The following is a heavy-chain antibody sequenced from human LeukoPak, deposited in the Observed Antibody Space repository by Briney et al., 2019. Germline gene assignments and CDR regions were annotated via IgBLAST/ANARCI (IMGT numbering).Heavy chain of an antibody. Sequence: PSETLSLTCAVYGGSFSGYYWSWIRQPPGKGLEWIGEINHSGSTNYNPSLKSRVTISVDTSKNQFSLKVTSVTAADTAVYYCARRDIVTGYYHRHFDYWGPGTLVTVSS. J-gene: IGHJ4*01. CDR2: INHSGST. V-gene: IGHV4-34*01. CDR1: GGSFSGYY. CDR3: ARRDIVTGYYHRHFDY. D-gene: IGHD3-9*01.